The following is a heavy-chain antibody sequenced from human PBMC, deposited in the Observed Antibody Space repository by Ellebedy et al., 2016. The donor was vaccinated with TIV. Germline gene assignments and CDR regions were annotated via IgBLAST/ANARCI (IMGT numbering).Heavy chain of an antibody. Sequence: GESLKISCAASGFTVSSNFLSWVRQAPGKGLEWVSVIYRGGTTHYADSVKGRFTISRDNSKNTLYLQMNSLRAEDTAIYYCARMTSRGFSTPAYWGQGTLVTVSS. V-gene: IGHV3-66*01. D-gene: IGHD5-12*01. CDR1: GFTVSSNF. J-gene: IGHJ4*02. CDR3: ARMTSRGFSTPAY. CDR2: IYRGGTT.